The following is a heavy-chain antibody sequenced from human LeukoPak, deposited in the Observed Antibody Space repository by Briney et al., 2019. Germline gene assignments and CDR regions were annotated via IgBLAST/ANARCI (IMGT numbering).Heavy chain of an antibody. CDR1: GFDFNYYD. J-gene: IGHJ4*02. D-gene: IGHD2-2*02. Sequence: GGSLRLSCVASGFDFNYYDMNWVRQAPGKGLEWVGRIKSKSERGTTDYAAPVKGRFTISRDGSTNTVYLHMNSLKTEDTAVYFCTSNLYCSTSSCYTLDNWGQGTLVAVSP. CDR2: IKSKSERGTT. CDR3: TSNLYCSTSSCYTLDN. V-gene: IGHV3-15*01.